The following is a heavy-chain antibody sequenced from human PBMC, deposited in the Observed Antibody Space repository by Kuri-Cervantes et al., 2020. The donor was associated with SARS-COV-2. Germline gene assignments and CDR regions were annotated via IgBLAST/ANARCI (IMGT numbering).Heavy chain of an antibody. CDR2: IYYSGST. CDR3: ARDRLLAAHYYFDY. D-gene: IGHD6-13*01. V-gene: IGHV4-39*07. Sequence: GSLRLSCTVSGGSISSSSYYWGWIRQPPGKGLEWIGSIYYSGSTYYNPSLKSRVTISVDTSKNQFSLKLSSVTAADTAVYYCARDRLLAAHYYFDYWGQGTLVTVSS. J-gene: IGHJ4*02. CDR1: GGSISSSSYY.